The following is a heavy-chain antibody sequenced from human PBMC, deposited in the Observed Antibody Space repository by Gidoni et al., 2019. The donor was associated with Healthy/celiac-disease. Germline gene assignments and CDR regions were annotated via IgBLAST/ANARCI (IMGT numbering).Heavy chain of an antibody. CDR3: ARNYGGNSVDY. CDR1: GFTFSSYS. Sequence: EVQLVESGGGLDKPGGCLRISGAASGFTFSSYSMNGVRQAPGKGLEWVSSISSSSSYIYYADSVKGRFTISRDNAKNSLYLQMNSLRTEDTAVYYCARNYGGNSVDYWGQGTLVTVSS. V-gene: IGHV3-21*01. D-gene: IGHD2-21*02. J-gene: IGHJ4*02. CDR2: ISSSSSYI.